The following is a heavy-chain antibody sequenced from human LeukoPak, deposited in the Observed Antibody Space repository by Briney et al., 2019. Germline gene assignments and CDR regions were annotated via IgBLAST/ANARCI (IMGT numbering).Heavy chain of an antibody. V-gene: IGHV4-61*08. Sequence: SETLSLTCSVSGGSIRSGDHYWSWIRQPPGKGLEWIGYIYYSGSTNYNPSLKSRVTISVDTSKNQFSLKLSSVTAADTAVYYCARQAPTVYYFDYWGQGTLVTVSS. J-gene: IGHJ4*02. CDR1: GGSIRSGDHY. D-gene: IGHD1-14*01. CDR3: ARQAPTVYYFDY. CDR2: IYYSGST.